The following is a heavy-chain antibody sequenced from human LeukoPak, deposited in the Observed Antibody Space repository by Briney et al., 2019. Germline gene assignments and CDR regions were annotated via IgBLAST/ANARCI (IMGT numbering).Heavy chain of an antibody. CDR1: GFTVSSNY. CDR3: ARTYYSDSSGYYDY. Sequence: GGSLRLSCAASGFTVSSNYMSWVRQAPGKGLEWVSVIYSGGSTYYADSVKGRFTISRDNSKSTLYLQMNSLRAEDTAVYYCARTYYSDSSGYYDYWGQGTLVTVSS. D-gene: IGHD3-22*01. CDR2: IYSGGST. V-gene: IGHV3-53*01. J-gene: IGHJ4*02.